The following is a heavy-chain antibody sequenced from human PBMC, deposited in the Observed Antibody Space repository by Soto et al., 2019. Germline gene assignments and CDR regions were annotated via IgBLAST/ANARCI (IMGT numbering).Heavy chain of an antibody. J-gene: IGHJ1*01. CDR1: GYTFTSYG. CDR2: ISAYNGNT. D-gene: IGHD3-22*01. V-gene: IGHV1-18*01. Sequence: ASVKVSCKAPGYTFTSYGISWVRQAAGQGLEWMGWISAYNGNTNYAQKLQGRVTMTTDTSTSTAYMELRSLRSDDTAVYYCARVQYYYDSSGYSVYFQHWGQGTLVTVSS. CDR3: ARVQYYYDSSGYSVYFQH.